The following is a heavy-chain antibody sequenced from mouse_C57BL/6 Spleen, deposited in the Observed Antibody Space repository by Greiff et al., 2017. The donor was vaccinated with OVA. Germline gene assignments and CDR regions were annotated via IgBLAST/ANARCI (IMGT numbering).Heavy chain of an antibody. CDR1: GYTFTDYY. Sequence: VQLQQSGPELVKPGASVKISCKASGYTFTDYYMNWVKQSHGKSLEWIGDINPNNGGTSYNQKFKGKATLTVDKSSSTAYMELRSLTSEDSAVYYCASPSYGSFDYWGQGTTLTVSS. CDR3: ASPSYGSFDY. D-gene: IGHD1-1*01. V-gene: IGHV1-26*01. CDR2: INPNNGGT. J-gene: IGHJ2*01.